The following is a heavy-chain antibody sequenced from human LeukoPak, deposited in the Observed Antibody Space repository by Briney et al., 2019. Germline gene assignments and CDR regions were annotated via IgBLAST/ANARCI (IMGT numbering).Heavy chain of an antibody. CDR2: IYYSGST. J-gene: IGHJ5*02. CDR1: GGSISSYY. D-gene: IGHD2-2*01. V-gene: IGHV4-59*01. CDR3: ARDGVPAAPLQYNWFDP. Sequence: SETLSLTCTVSGGSISSYYWSWLRQPPGKGLEWIGYIYYSGSTNYNPSLKSRVTISVDTSKNQFSLKLSSVTAADTAVYYCARDGVPAAPLQYNWFDPWGQGTLVAVSS.